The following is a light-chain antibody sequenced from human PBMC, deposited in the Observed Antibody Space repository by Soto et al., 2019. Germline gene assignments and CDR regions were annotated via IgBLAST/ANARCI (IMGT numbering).Light chain of an antibody. V-gene: IGLV2-8*01. CDR2: EVS. J-gene: IGLJ2*01. Sequence: QSVLTQPPSASGSPGQSVTISCTGTSSDVGGYNYVSWYQQHPGKAPKLMIYEVSKRPSGVPDRFSGSKSGNTASLTVSGLQAEDEADYYWSSYAGSNVVVFGGGTKLTVL. CDR1: SSDVGGYNY. CDR3: SSYAGSNVVV.